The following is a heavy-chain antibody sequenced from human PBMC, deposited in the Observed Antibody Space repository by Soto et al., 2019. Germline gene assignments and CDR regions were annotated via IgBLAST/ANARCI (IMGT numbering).Heavy chain of an antibody. CDR3: ALGDYDAFDI. CDR1: GFTFSSYA. D-gene: IGHD4-17*01. CDR2: ISSSSSYI. Sequence: GSLRLSCAASGFTFSSYAMTWVRQAPGKGLEWVSAISSSSSYIYYADSVKGRFTISRDNAKNSLYLQMNSLRAEDTAVYYCALGDYDAFDIWGQGTMVTVSS. J-gene: IGHJ3*02. V-gene: IGHV3-21*01.